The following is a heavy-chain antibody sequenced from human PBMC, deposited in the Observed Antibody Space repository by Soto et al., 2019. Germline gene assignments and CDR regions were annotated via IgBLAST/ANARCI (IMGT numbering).Heavy chain of an antibody. V-gene: IGHV3-30-3*01. CDR3: AKAPWKLDHTHYLDF. J-gene: IGHJ4*02. D-gene: IGHD1-1*01. Sequence: QVRLVESGGGVVQPGRSLRLSCAASGFTFSSFAMHWVRQAPGKGLEWVAVITSDGTKEYYADSVRGRFTISRDNSGNPVYLHMNSLGGDDTSVYSFAKAPWKLDHTHYLDFWGQGTLVTVSS. CDR1: GFTFSSFA. CDR2: ITSDGTKE.